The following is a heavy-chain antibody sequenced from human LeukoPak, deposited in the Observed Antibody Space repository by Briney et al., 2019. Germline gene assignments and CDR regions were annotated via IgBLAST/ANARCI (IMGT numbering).Heavy chain of an antibody. CDR3: ASGVPGVTMVGVY. V-gene: IGHV4-38-2*01. CDR2: IYHSGST. J-gene: IGHJ4*02. CDR1: GYSISSGYY. D-gene: IGHD3-10*01. Sequence: PSETLSLTCAVSGYSISSGYYSGWIRQPPGKGLEWIGSIYHSGSTYYNPSLKSRVTISVDTSKNQFSLKLSPVTAADTAVYYCASGVPGVTMVGVYWGQGTLVTVSS.